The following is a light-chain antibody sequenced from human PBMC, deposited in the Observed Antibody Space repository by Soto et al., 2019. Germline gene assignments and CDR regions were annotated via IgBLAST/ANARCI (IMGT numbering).Light chain of an antibody. CDR1: QSVRSNF. J-gene: IGKJ1*01. CDR2: NSS. CDR3: QQYRDLPQT. V-gene: IGKV3-20*01. Sequence: ETVLTQSPGTLSSSPGERATHSCRASQSVRSNFLAWYQQKPGQAPRLLIYNSSTRATGIPDRFSGSGSGTDFTLTISRLEPEDFALYYCQQYRDLPQTFGQGTKV.